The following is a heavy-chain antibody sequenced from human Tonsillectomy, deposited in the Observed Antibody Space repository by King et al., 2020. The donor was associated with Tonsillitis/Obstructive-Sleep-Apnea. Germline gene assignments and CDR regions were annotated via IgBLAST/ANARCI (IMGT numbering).Heavy chain of an antibody. CDR1: GFTFSSYS. Sequence: VQLVESGGGLVKPGGSLRLSCAASGFTFSSYSMNWVRQAPGKGLEWVSSIGTWSRYIYDADSVKGRFTIARDNAKNSLYLQMSSLRAEDTAVYYCARSMVQGIIIPYFDYWGQGTLVTVSS. J-gene: IGHJ4*02. D-gene: IGHD3-10*01. CDR3: ARSMVQGIIIPYFDY. V-gene: IGHV3-21*01. CDR2: IGTWSRYI.